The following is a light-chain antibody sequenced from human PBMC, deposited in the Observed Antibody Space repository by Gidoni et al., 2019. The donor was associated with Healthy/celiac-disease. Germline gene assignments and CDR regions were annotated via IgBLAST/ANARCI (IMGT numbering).Light chain of an antibody. V-gene: IGKV3-11*01. Sequence: EIVLTQSPATLPLSPGERASQSVSSYLAWYQQQPSQAPRLIIYDASNRATGSPARFHGSGSGTYFTLTISSLGPEDFAVYYCQHRSNWLTFGGGTKVEIK. J-gene: IGKJ4*01. CDR1: QSVSSY. CDR3: QHRSNWLT. CDR2: DAS.